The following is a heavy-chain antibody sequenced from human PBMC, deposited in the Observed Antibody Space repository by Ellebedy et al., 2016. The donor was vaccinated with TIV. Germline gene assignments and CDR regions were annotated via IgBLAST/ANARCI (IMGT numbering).Heavy chain of an antibody. V-gene: IGHV4-34*01. CDR1: GGSFSGYY. CDR3: AEWFGESADAFDI. J-gene: IGHJ3*02. D-gene: IGHD3-10*01. CDR2: INHSGST. Sequence: SETLSLTXAVYGGSFSGYYWSWIRQPPGKGLEWIGEINHSGSTNYNPSLKSRVTISVDTSKNQFSLKLSSVTAADTAVYYCAEWFGESADAFDIWGQGTMVTVSS.